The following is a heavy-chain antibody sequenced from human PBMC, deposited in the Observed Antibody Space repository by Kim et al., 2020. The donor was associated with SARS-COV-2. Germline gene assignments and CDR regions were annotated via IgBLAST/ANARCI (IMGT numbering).Heavy chain of an antibody. CDR2: IYYSGST. Sequence: SETLSLTCTVSGGSISSGGYYWSWIRQHPGKGLEWIGYIYYSGSTYYNPSLKSRVTISVDTSKNQFSLKLSSVTAADTAVYYCARVREHDYVWGSYRYRYYFDYWGQGTLVTVSS. CDR1: GGSISSGGYY. V-gene: IGHV4-31*03. J-gene: IGHJ4*02. CDR3: ARVREHDYVWGSYRYRYYFDY. D-gene: IGHD3-16*02.